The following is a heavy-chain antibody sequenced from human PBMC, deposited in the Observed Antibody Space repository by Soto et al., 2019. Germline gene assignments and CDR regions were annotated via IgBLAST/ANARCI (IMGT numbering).Heavy chain of an antibody. CDR3: SKGPHIVVVVAATIN. D-gene: IGHD2-15*01. V-gene: IGHV3-23*01. J-gene: IGHJ4*02. CDR2: ISGSGGST. Sequence: GGSLRLSCAASGFTFSSYAMSWVRQAPGKGLEWVSAISGSGGSTYYADSVKGRFTISRDNSKNTLYLQMNSLRAEDTAVYYCSKGPHIVVVVAATINWGQGTLVTVSS. CDR1: GFTFSSYA.